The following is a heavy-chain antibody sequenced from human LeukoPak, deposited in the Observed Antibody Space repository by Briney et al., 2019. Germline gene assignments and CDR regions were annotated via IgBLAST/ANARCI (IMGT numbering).Heavy chain of an antibody. CDR3: ARDQLYLVRGVPSDY. Sequence: ASVKVSCKASRYTFTSNYIHWVRQAPAPRPEWMGIINPSGGSTSYAQKFQGRVTMTRDTSTSTVYMELSSLRSEDTAVYYCARDQLYLVRGVPSDYWGQGTLVTVSS. CDR1: RYTFTSNY. D-gene: IGHD3-10*01. J-gene: IGHJ4*02. V-gene: IGHV1-46*01. CDR2: INPSGGST.